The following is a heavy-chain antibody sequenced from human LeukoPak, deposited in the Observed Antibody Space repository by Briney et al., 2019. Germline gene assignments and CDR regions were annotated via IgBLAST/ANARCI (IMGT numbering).Heavy chain of an antibody. CDR1: GLTFSNVW. D-gene: IGHD6-6*01. CDR3: TTPIRYSSSDYYYYGMDV. CDR2: IKSKTDGGTT. Sequence: GGSLRLSCAASGLTFSNVWMNWVRQAPGKGLEWVGRIKSKTDGGTTDYAAPVKGRFTISRDDSKNTLYLQMNSLKTEDTAVYYCTTPIRYSSSDYYYYGMDVWGQGTTVTVSS. J-gene: IGHJ6*02. V-gene: IGHV3-15*07.